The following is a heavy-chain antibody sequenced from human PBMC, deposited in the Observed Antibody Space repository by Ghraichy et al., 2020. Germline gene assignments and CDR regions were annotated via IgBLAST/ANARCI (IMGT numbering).Heavy chain of an antibody. D-gene: IGHD3-22*01. CDR1: GFTFSSYA. CDR2: ISGSGGST. J-gene: IGHJ4*02. V-gene: IGHV3-23*01. Sequence: GESLNISCAASGFTFSSYAMSWVRQAPGKGLEWVSAISGSGGSTYYADSVKGRFTISRDNSKNTLYLQMNSLRAEDTAVYYCAKDNYDSSGSLDYWGQGTVVTVSS. CDR3: AKDNYDSSGSLDY.